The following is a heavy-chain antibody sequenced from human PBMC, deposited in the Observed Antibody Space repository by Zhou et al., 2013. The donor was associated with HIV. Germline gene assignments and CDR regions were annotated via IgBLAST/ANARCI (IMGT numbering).Heavy chain of an antibody. CDR2: INPNSGGT. J-gene: IGHJ4*02. D-gene: IGHD3-16*01. CDR3: ARDQGPGRGKGLDY. V-gene: IGHV1-2*02. CDR1: GYIFTDYY. Sequence: QVQLVQSGAEVKKPGSSVKVSCKASGYIFTDYYIHWVRQAPGQGLEWMGWINPNSGGTRYAQKFQGRVTMTRDTSTGVVYLGLIGLRSADTAVYFCARDQGPGRGKGLDYWGRGSLVTVSS.